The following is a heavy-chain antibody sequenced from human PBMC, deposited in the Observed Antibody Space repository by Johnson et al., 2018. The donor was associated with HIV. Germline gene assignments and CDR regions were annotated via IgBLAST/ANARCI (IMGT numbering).Heavy chain of an antibody. J-gene: IGHJ3*02. CDR1: GFTFSSYG. V-gene: IGHV3-30*02. CDR2: IRHDGSTK. CDR3: AKGVDYYDSSPADAFDI. Sequence: QVQLVESGGGVVQPGASLRLSCAASGFTFSSYGMHWVRQAPGKGLEWVAFIRHDGSTKYYADSVMGRLTTSRDNSKNTLYLQMNSLRAEDTAVYYCAKGVDYYDSSPADAFDIWGQGTMVTVSS. D-gene: IGHD3-22*01.